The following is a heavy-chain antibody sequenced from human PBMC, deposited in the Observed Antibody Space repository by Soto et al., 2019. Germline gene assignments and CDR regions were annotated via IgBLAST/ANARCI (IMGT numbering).Heavy chain of an antibody. CDR1: GGSISRSRYY. V-gene: IGHV4-39*07. CDR2: IYYSGST. CDR3: ATSRGYYTAEYFQH. D-gene: IGHD3-3*01. Sequence: SETLSLTCTVSGGSISRSRYYWGWIRQPPGKGLEWIGCIYYSGSTNYNPSLKSRVTISVDTSKNQFSLKLSSVTAADTAVYYCATSRGYYTAEYFQHWGQGTLVTVSS. J-gene: IGHJ1*01.